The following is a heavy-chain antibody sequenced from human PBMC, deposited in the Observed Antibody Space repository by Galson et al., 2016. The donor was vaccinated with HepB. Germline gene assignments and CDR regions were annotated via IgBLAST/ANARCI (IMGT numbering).Heavy chain of an antibody. Sequence: SLRLSCAASGFTLSNYWMDWVRQAPGKGLVWVSRIKSDGSSTSYADSVKGRFTISRDNAKNMLYLQMNSLRAEDRAVYYCAAYLGVWGQGTTVTVSS. J-gene: IGHJ6*02. CDR1: GFTLSNYW. V-gene: IGHV3-74*01. CDR2: IKSDGSST. CDR3: AAYLGV. D-gene: IGHD2-21*01.